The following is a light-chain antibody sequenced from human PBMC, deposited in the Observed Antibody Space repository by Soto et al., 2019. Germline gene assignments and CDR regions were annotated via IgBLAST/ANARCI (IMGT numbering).Light chain of an antibody. V-gene: IGKV3-11*01. CDR2: DAS. J-gene: IGKJ4*01. CDR3: LRHSNWPPLLS. Sequence: IQLTQSTATLSLSPRERATISCKAIQSVTTNLAWYQQKPGQAPRLLIYDASSRATGIPARFSGSGSGTDFTLTISSLGPQAFDFYTCLRHSNWPPLLSFGGGTKVDIK. CDR1: QSVTTN.